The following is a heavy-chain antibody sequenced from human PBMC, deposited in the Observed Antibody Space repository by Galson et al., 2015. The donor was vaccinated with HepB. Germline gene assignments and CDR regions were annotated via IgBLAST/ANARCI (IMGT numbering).Heavy chain of an antibody. CDR3: ARKSFDSSNYYDN. V-gene: IGHV3-11*06. J-gene: IGHJ4*02. D-gene: IGHD3-22*01. Sequence: SLRLSCAASGFIFSEYYMNWIRLTPGKGLEWISYISTSSTYTNYADSVKGRFTISRDNARNAVYLQMNRLRVDDTAVYFCARKSFDSSNYYDNWGRGILVTASS. CDR1: GFIFSEYY. CDR2: ISTSSTYT.